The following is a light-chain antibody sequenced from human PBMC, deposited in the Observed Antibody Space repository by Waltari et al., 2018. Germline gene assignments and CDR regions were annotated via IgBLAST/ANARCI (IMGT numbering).Light chain of an antibody. Sequence: IVLTQSQATISQTPEESGTHSCRASQSVSTYLAWYQQKPGQAPRLLIYDASNRATGIPARFSGSGSGTDFTLTISSLEPEDFAVYYCQQRSNWPLTFGGGTKVEIK. CDR2: DAS. CDR3: QQRSNWPLT. J-gene: IGKJ4*01. CDR1: QSVSTY. V-gene: IGKV3-11*01.